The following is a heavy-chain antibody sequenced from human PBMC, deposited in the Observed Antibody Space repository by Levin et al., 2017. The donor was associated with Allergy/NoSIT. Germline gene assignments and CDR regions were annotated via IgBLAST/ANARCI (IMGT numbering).Heavy chain of an antibody. Sequence: GESLKISCKASGYTFTSYTITWVRQAPGQGLEWMGWIIPHNGNTNYAQKLQGRVTMTTDTSTSTAYMELRSLRSDDTAVYYCAASISLVRGVPKYYFDYWGQGTLVTVSS. V-gene: IGHV1-18*04. CDR1: GYTFTSYT. D-gene: IGHD3-10*01. CDR2: IIPHNGNT. J-gene: IGHJ4*02. CDR3: AASISLVRGVPKYYFDY.